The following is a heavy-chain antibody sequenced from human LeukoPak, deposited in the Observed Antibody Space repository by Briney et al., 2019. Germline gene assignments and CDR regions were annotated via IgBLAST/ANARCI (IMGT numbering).Heavy chain of an antibody. V-gene: IGHV4-39*07. CDR2: IYYSGST. CDR1: GGSISSSSYY. J-gene: IGHJ4*02. D-gene: IGHD3-22*01. Sequence: PSETLSLTCTVSGGSISSSSYYWGWIRQPPGKGLEWIGSIYYSGSTYYNPSLKSRVTISVDTSKNQFSLKLSSVTAADTAVYYCARTGDSSGYYRNAIDYWGQGTLVTVSS. CDR3: ARTGDSSGYYRNAIDY.